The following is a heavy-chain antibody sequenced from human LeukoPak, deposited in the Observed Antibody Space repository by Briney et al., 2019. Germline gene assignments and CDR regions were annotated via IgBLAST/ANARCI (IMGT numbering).Heavy chain of an antibody. J-gene: IGHJ4*02. CDR2: VSTSGVGT. CDR1: GFTFSSFA. Sequence: GGSLRLSCAASGFTFSSFAMSWIRQAPGKGLEWVSSVSTSGVGTYYADSVRGRFTISRDNSKNTVFLQMNSLRAEDSAVYYCAKDYAVGSIDYWGQGTLVTVSS. D-gene: IGHD3-16*01. CDR3: AKDYAVGSIDY. V-gene: IGHV3-23*01.